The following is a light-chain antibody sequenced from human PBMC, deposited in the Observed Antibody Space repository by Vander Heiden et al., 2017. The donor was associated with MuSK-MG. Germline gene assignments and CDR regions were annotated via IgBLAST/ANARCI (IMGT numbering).Light chain of an antibody. Sequence: DIQMTQSPSSLSASVGDRVTITCRASQGISNYLAWYQQKPGKGPKLLIYAASTLQAGVPSRFSGSGYGKDFTLTISSRQPEDVASYYCQKYNSDPPWTFGQGTKVXIK. CDR1: QGISNY. V-gene: IGKV1-27*01. J-gene: IGKJ1*01. CDR3: QKYNSDPPWT. CDR2: AAS.